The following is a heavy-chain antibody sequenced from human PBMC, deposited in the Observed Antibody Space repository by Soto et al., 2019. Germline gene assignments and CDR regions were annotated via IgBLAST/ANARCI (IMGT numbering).Heavy chain of an antibody. CDR1: GYTFTSYY. D-gene: IGHD3-22*01. CDR2: INPSGGST. Sequence: APVKVSCKASGYTFTSYYMDWVRQAPGQGLEWMGIINPSGGSTSYAQKFQGRVTMTRDTSTSTVYMELSSLRSEDTAVYYCAREGYYDSSGYINWFDPWGQGTLVTVSS. V-gene: IGHV1-46*03. CDR3: AREGYYDSSGYINWFDP. J-gene: IGHJ5*02.